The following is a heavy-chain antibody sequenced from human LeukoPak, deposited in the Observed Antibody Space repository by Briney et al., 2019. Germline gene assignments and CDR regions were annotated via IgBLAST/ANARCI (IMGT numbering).Heavy chain of an antibody. D-gene: IGHD3-3*01. CDR1: GGSISSGGYY. CDR3: ARTPIFGVVYDY. J-gene: IGHJ4*02. Sequence: SETLSLTCTVSGGSISSGGYYWSWIRQPPGKGLEWIGYTYHSGSTYYNPSLKSRVTISVDRSKNQFSLKLSSVTAADTAVYYCARTPIFGVVYDYWGQGTLVTVSS. V-gene: IGHV4-30-2*01. CDR2: TYHSGST.